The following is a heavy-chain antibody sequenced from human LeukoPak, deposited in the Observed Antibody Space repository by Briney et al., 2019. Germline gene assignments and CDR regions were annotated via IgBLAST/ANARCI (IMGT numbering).Heavy chain of an antibody. D-gene: IGHD6-13*01. Sequence: GASVKVSCKASGGTFSSYAISWVRQAPGQGLEWMRRIIPILGIANYAQKFQGRVTITADKSTSTAYMELSSLRSEDTAVYYCARAAGTERRYYYYYGMDVWGQGTTVTVSS. J-gene: IGHJ6*02. V-gene: IGHV1-69*04. CDR2: IIPILGIA. CDR3: ARAAGTERRYYYYYGMDV. CDR1: GGTFSSYA.